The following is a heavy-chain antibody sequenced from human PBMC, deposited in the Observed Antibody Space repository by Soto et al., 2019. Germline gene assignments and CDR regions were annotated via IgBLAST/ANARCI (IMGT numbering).Heavy chain of an antibody. D-gene: IGHD3-16*01. J-gene: IGHJ6*02. V-gene: IGHV1-8*01. Sequence: ASVKVSCKASGYTFTSYDINWVRQATRQGLEWMGWMNPNSGNTGYAQKFQGRVTMTRNTSISTAYMELSSLRSEDTAVYYCARQGPRSFTASPNYYYYGMDVWGQGTTVTVPS. CDR3: ARQGPRSFTASPNYYYYGMDV. CDR2: MNPNSGNT. CDR1: GYTFTSYD.